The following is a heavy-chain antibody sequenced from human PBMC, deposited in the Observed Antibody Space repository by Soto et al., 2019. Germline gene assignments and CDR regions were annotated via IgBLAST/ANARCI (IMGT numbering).Heavy chain of an antibody. V-gene: IGHV1-69*13. J-gene: IGHJ4*02. CDR3: AREGPNTYYYDSSGYSLEFDY. CDR1: GGTFSSYA. D-gene: IGHD3-22*01. CDR2: IIPIFGTA. Sequence: SVKVSCKASGGTFSSYAISWVRQAPGQGLEWMGGIIPIFGTANYAQKFQGRVTITADESTSTAYMELRSLRSEDTAVYYCAREGPNTYYYDSSGYSLEFDYWGQGTLVTVSS.